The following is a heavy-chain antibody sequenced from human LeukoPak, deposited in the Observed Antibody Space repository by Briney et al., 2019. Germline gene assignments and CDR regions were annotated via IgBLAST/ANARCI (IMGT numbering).Heavy chain of an antibody. CDR2: IKQDGSEK. D-gene: IGHD6-19*01. J-gene: IGHJ4*02. Sequence: GGSLRLSCAASGFTFSSYWMSWVRQAPGKGLEWVANIKQDGSEKYYVDSVKGRFTISRDNAKNSLFLQMSSLRAEDTAVYFCARGVPSGVDYFDYWGQGTLVTVSS. CDR1: GFTFSSYW. CDR3: ARGVPSGVDYFDY. V-gene: IGHV3-7*01.